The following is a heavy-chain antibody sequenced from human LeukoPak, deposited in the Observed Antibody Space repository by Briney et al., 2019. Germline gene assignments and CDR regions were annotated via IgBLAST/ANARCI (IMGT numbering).Heavy chain of an antibody. CDR2: INHSGST. J-gene: IGHJ4*02. Sequence: SETLSLTCAVYGGSFSGYYWSWIRQPPGKGLEWIGEINHSGSTNYNPSLKSRVTISVDTSKNQFSLKLSSVTAADTAVYYCARGAGTTKTTGNDFDYWGQGTLVTVSS. V-gene: IGHV4-34*01. D-gene: IGHD1-7*01. CDR3: ARGAGTTKTTGNDFDY. CDR1: GGSFSGYY.